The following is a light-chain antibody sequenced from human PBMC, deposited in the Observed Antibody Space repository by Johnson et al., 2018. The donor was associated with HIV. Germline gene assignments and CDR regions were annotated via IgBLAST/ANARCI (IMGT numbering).Light chain of an antibody. V-gene: IGLV1-51*01. Sequence: QSVLTQPPSVSAAPGQKVTISCSGSSSNIGNNYVSWYQQLPGTAPKLLIYDNNKRPSGIPDRFSGSKSDTSATLGITGLQTGDEAEYYCGTWDSSLSADSYVFGTGTKVTVL. CDR1: SSNIGNNY. CDR2: DNN. CDR3: GTWDSSLSADSYV. J-gene: IGLJ1*01.